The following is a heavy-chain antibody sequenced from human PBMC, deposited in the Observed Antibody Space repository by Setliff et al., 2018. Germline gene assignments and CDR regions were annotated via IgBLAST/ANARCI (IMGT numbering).Heavy chain of an antibody. J-gene: IGHJ3*02. CDR3: ARKDGDM. Sequence: SETLSLTCIVSGDSIRNYHWSWFRQPPGSRLEWIGYIYTTGSTSYNPSLKSRVTMSVDTSKNQFSLKMRSVTAADAALYYCARKDGDMWGQGTMVTVSS. CDR1: GDSIRNYH. CDR2: IYTTGST. V-gene: IGHV4-4*08. D-gene: IGHD2-15*01.